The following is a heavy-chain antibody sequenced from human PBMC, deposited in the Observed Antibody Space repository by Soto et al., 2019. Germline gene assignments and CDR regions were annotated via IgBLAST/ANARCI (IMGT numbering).Heavy chain of an antibody. CDR2: ISWKSGTM. V-gene: IGHV3-9*01. Sequence: EVQLVESGGGLVQPGRSLRLSCAASGFIFDDYAMHWVRQVPGKGLEWVSGISWKSGTMGYAASVRGRFTISRDNAKNSLFLQMNSLSAEDTAFYYCAKGGGMVTTGNWFDSWGQGTLVTVSS. CDR3: AKGGGMVTTGNWFDS. J-gene: IGHJ5*01. CDR1: GFIFDDYA. D-gene: IGHD4-17*01.